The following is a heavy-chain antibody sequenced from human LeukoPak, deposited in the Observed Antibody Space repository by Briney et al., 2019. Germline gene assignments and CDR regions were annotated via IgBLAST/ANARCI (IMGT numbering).Heavy chain of an antibody. CDR2: FDPEDGET. V-gene: IGHV1-24*01. CDR3: ATGFGGLVGATGY. CDR1: GYTLTELS. D-gene: IGHD1-26*01. Sequence: ASVKVSCKVSGYTLTELSMHWVRQAPGKGLEWMGGFDPEDGETIYAQKVQGRVTMTEDTSTDTAYMELSSLRSEDTAGYCCATGFGGLVGATGYWGQGTLVTVSS. J-gene: IGHJ4*02.